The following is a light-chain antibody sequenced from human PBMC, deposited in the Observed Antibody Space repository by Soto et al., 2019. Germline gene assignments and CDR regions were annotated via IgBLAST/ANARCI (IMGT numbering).Light chain of an antibody. V-gene: IGLV3-1*01. CDR3: QAWDSGTV. CDR2: QDS. Sequence: SYELTQPPSVSVSPGQTASITCSGDKLGDKNAYWYQQKPGQSPVLVIYQDSKRPSGIPERFSGSNSGNTATLTISGTQAMDEADYYCQAWDSGTVFGGGTKLTVL. J-gene: IGLJ3*02. CDR1: KLGDKN.